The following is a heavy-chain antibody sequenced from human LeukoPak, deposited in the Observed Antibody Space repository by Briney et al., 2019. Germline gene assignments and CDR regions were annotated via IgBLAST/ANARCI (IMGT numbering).Heavy chain of an antibody. CDR1: GGSISSGSYY. CDR3: ARVSTWDVVPAALRVGYAFDI. J-gene: IGHJ3*02. CDR2: VYTSGST. V-gene: IGHV4-61*02. Sequence: SETLSLTCTVSGGSISSGSYYWSWIRQPAGKGLEWIGRVYTSGSTNFNPSLKSRVTISVDTSKNQFSLKLSSVTAADTDVYYCARVSTWDVVPAALRVGYAFDIWGQGTMVTVSS. D-gene: IGHD2-2*01.